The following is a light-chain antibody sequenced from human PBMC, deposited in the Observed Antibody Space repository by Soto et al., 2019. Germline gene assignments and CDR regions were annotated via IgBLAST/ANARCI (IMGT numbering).Light chain of an antibody. CDR1: QSINTF. CDR3: QQYYNWPRT. J-gene: IGKJ5*01. V-gene: IGKV1-39*01. Sequence: DIQMTQSPSSLSASVGDRVTITCRASQSINTFLNWYQQKPGKAPKLLIYAASSLQSEVPSRFSGSGSGTDFTLTINSLQAEDCAVYYCQQYYNWPRTFGQGTRLEIK. CDR2: AAS.